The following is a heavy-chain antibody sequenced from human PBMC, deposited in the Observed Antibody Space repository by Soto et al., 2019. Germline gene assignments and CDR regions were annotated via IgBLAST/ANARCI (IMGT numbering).Heavy chain of an antibody. D-gene: IGHD3-9*01. Sequence: QVQLVQSGAEVKKPGSSVKVSCKASGGTFNNYGMGWVRQAPGQGLERMGGIIPMIRRTNYAQKFQGRVTLTVDASRSTAYMELRSLRSEDTAVYYCASWDYDVLTGFSYDDWGQGTLVTVSS. J-gene: IGHJ4*02. CDR1: GGTFNNYG. CDR2: IIPMIRRT. V-gene: IGHV1-69*01. CDR3: ASWDYDVLTGFSYDD.